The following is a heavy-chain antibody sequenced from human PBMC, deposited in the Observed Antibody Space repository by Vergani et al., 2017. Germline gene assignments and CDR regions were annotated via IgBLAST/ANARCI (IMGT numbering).Heavy chain of an antibody. CDR3: ARGLTRHIVVVTAIRPQRHTDACDI. V-gene: IGHV4-34*01. Sequence: QVQLQQWGAGLLKPSETLSLTCAVYGGSFSGYYWSWIRQPPGKGLEWIGEINHSGSTNYNPSLKSRVTISVDTSKNQFSLKLSSVTAADTAVYYCARGLTRHIVVVTAIRPQRHTDACDIWGQGTMVTVSS. CDR1: GGSFSGYY. CDR2: INHSGST. J-gene: IGHJ3*02. D-gene: IGHD2-21*02.